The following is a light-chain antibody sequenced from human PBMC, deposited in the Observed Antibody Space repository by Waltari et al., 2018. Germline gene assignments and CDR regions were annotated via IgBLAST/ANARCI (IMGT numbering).Light chain of an antibody. Sequence: ESVLTQSPGTLSLSQGERATLSCRASQSVSSSYLAWYQQKPGQAPRLLIYGASSRATGIPDRFSGSGSGTDFTLTISRLEPEDFAVYYCQQYGSSRFTFGPGTKVDIK. CDR3: QQYGSSRFT. CDR2: GAS. V-gene: IGKV3-20*01. J-gene: IGKJ3*01. CDR1: QSVSSSY.